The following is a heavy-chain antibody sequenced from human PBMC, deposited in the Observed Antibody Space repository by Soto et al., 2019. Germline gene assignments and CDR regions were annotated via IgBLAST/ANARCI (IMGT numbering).Heavy chain of an antibody. D-gene: IGHD3-9*01. CDR1: GFTFNTCA. J-gene: IGHJ4*02. CDR3: ARDPAPQDIDNLTGYVPFEY. CDR2: ISYDGDHK. V-gene: IGHV3-30-3*01. Sequence: QVQLVESGGGVVQPGRSLRLSCAASGFTFNTCAMHWVRQAPGRGLGWVAVISYDGDHKYYPDSVKRRFTIARDNSRNTLYLPMNSLIGEDTAVYYCARDPAPQDIDNLTGYVPFEYWGQGTRVTVSS.